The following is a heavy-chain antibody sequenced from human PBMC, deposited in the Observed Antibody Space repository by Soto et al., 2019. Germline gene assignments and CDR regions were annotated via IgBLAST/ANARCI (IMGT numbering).Heavy chain of an antibody. V-gene: IGHV3-30-3*01. D-gene: IGHD4-17*01. J-gene: IGHJ4*02. CDR3: AREWFRRPELYGDQRDLTGGFFDY. CDR1: GFTFSSYA. CDR2: ISYDGSNK. Sequence: GGSLRLSCAASGFTFSSYAMHWVRQAPGKGLEWVAVISYDGSNKYYADSVKGRFTISRDNSKNTLYLQMNSLRAEDTAVYYCAREWFRRPELYGDQRDLTGGFFDYWGQGTLVTVSS.